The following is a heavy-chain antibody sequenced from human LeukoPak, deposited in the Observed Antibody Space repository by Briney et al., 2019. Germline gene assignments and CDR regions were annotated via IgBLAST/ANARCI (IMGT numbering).Heavy chain of an antibody. Sequence: ASVKVSCKASGYTFTVYFMHWVRQAPGQGLEWMGWISAYNGNTNYAQKLQGRVTMTTDTSTSTAYMELRSLRSDDTAVYYCARDFEEADIWGQGTMVTVSS. J-gene: IGHJ3*02. D-gene: IGHD3-9*01. V-gene: IGHV1-18*04. CDR1: GYTFTVYF. CDR2: ISAYNGNT. CDR3: ARDFEEADI.